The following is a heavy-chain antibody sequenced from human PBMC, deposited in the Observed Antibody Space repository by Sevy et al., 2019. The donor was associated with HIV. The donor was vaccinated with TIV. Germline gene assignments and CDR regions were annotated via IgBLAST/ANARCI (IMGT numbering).Heavy chain of an antibody. CDR3: ATTKDSYESSGSPFDY. CDR1: GKTLTQLF. D-gene: IGHD3-22*01. Sequence: ASVKVSCKVSGKTLTQLFMHWVRQAPGEGLEWMGCYDPEDDKRIYAQKFQGRVTMTEDTSTDTAYMELRILRSEDTAVYYCATTKDSYESSGSPFDYWGQGTLVTVSS. J-gene: IGHJ4*02. CDR2: YDPEDDKR. V-gene: IGHV1-24*01.